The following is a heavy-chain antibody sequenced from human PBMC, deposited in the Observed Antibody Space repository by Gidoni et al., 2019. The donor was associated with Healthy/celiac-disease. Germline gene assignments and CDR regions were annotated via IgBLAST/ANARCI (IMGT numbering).Heavy chain of an antibody. Sequence: EVQLVESGGGLVQPGGSLRLSCAASGFTFSSSWMSWVRQAPGKGLEWVANIKQDGSEKYYVDSVKGRFTISRDNAKNSLYLQMNSLRAEDTAVYYCARDRMITFGGVIDYFDYWGQGTLVTVSS. J-gene: IGHJ4*02. D-gene: IGHD3-16*02. CDR3: ARDRMITFGGVIDYFDY. V-gene: IGHV3-7*01. CDR2: IKQDGSEK. CDR1: GFTFSSSW.